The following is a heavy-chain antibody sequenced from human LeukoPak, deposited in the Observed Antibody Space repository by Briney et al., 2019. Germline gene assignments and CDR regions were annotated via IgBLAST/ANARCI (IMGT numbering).Heavy chain of an antibody. D-gene: IGHD1-1*01. CDR3: ARHEREAFDI. CDR1: GYRFNSYW. Sequence: GEALKISCKGSGYRFNSYWIGLVRQMPGKGLEWMGIIYPGDSDTRYSPSFQGQVTISADKSISTAYLQRSSLKASDTAMYYCARHEREAFDIWGQGTMVTVSS. CDR2: IYPGDSDT. V-gene: IGHV5-51*01. J-gene: IGHJ3*02.